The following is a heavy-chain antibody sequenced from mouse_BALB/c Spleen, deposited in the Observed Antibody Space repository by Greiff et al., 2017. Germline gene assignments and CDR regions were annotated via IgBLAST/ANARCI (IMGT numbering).Heavy chain of an antibody. D-gene: IGHD2-4*01. V-gene: IGHV14-1*02. J-gene: IGHJ3*01. CDR2: IDPENGNT. CDR1: GFNIKDYY. Sequence: VQLKESGAELVRPGALVKLSCKASGFNIKDYYMHWVKQRPEQGLEWIGWIDPENGNTIYDPKFQGKASITADTSSNTAYLQLSSLTSEDTAVYYCARTTMITTFAYWGQGTLVTVSA. CDR3: ARTTMITTFAY.